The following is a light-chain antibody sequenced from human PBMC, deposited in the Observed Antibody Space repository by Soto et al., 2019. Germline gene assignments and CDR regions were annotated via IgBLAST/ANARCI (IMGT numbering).Light chain of an antibody. V-gene: IGKV1-5*03. Sequence: DIQMTPSPSTLSASVGDRVIITCRASQIISSWLAWYQQKPGKAPKLLIYKASSLESGVPSRFSGSGSGTEFTLTISSLQPDDFATYYCQQYNSYSRTFGQGTKVDIK. CDR3: QQYNSYSRT. CDR1: QIISSW. J-gene: IGKJ1*01. CDR2: KAS.